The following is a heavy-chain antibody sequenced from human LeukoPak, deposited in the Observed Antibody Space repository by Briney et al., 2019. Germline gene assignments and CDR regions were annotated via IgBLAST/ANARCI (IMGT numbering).Heavy chain of an antibody. D-gene: IGHD4-11*01. J-gene: IGHJ3*02. CDR1: GFTFSSYW. Sequence: PGGSLRLSCAASGFTFSSYWMSWVRQAPGKGLEWVANIKQDGSEKYYVDSVKGRFTISRDNAKNSLYLQMNSLRAEDTAVYYCARDEGKGYSNRDAFDIWGQGIMVTVSS. V-gene: IGHV3-7*01. CDR3: ARDEGKGYSNRDAFDI. CDR2: IKQDGSEK.